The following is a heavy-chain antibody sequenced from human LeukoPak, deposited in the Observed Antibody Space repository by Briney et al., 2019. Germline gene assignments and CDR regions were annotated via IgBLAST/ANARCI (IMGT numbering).Heavy chain of an antibody. Sequence: GGSLRLSCAASGFTFSSYAMSWVRQAPGKGLEWVSTISGSGGSTYYADSVKGRFTISRDNSKNTLYLQMNSLRAEDTAVYYCAKDHQSRYSSSWYTDFDYWGQGTLVTVS. V-gene: IGHV3-23*01. CDR3: AKDHQSRYSSSWYTDFDY. J-gene: IGHJ4*02. D-gene: IGHD6-13*01. CDR2: ISGSGGST. CDR1: GFTFSSYA.